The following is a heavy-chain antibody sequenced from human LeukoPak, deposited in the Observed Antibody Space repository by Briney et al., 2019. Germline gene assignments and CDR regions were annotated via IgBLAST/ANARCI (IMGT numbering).Heavy chain of an antibody. V-gene: IGHV1-8*01. CDR1: GYTFTSYD. Sequence: ASVTVSCKASGYTFTSYDINWVRQATGQGREWMGWMNTNSGNTGYAQKFQGRVTMTRNTSISTAYMELSSLRSEDTAVYYCARSIAAAETAYYYYDYMDVWGKGTTVTVSS. CDR3: ARSIAAAETAYYYYDYMDV. CDR2: MNTNSGNT. J-gene: IGHJ6*03. D-gene: IGHD6-13*01.